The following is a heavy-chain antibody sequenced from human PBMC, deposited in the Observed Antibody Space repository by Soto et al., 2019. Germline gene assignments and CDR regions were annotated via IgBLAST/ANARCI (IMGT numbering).Heavy chain of an antibody. D-gene: IGHD6-6*01. Sequence: GESLKISCKGSGYSFTSYWIGWVRQMPGKGLEWMGIIYPGDSDTRYSPSFQGQVTISADKSISTAYLQWSSLKASGTAMYYCARHTAAHDYYYYGMDVWGQGTTVTVSS. CDR2: IYPGDSDT. CDR3: ARHTAAHDYYYYGMDV. V-gene: IGHV5-51*01. J-gene: IGHJ6*02. CDR1: GYSFTSYW.